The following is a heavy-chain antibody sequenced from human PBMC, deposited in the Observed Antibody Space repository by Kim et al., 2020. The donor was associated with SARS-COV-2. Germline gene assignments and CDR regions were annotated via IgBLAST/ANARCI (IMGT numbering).Heavy chain of an antibody. CDR3: ARGGTYYLDS. D-gene: IGHD1-26*01. CDR2: TT. V-gene: IGHV4-4*07. J-gene: IGHJ4*02. Sequence: TTDYNPSLNGRVTVSVDTSKNQLSLKVTSVTVADTAVYYCARGGTYYLDSWGQGFLVTVSS.